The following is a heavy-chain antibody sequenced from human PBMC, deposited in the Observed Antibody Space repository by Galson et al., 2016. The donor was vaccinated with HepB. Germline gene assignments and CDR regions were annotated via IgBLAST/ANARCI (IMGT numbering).Heavy chain of an antibody. CDR2: SSYSGST. Sequence: ETLSLTCTASGGSITTTSYYWGWIRQPPGKGLEWIGSSSYSGSTYYNPSLESRLSISVDTSKNQFSLKLTSVTAADTAVYFCARHPRLRRSGYEETPWDLQQWGQGTLVTVSS. J-gene: IGHJ1*01. D-gene: IGHD5-12*01. CDR1: GGSITTTSYY. CDR3: ARHPRLRRSGYEETPWDLQQ. V-gene: IGHV4-39*01.